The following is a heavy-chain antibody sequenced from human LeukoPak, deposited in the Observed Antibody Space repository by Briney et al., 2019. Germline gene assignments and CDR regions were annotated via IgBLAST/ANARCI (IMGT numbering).Heavy chain of an antibody. Sequence: PGGSLRLSCAASGFTFSSYSMNWVRQAPGKGLEWVSYISSSSSTIYYADSVKGRFTISRDNAKNSLYLQMNSLRAEDTAVYYCARVPYSSSWYGPGPFDYWGQGTLVTVSS. CDR3: ARVPYSSSWYGPGPFDY. CDR1: GFTFSSYS. CDR2: ISSSSSTI. J-gene: IGHJ4*02. V-gene: IGHV3-48*04. D-gene: IGHD6-13*01.